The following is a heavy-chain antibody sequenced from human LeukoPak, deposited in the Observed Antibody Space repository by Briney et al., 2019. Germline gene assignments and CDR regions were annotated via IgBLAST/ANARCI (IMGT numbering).Heavy chain of an antibody. V-gene: IGHV1-46*01. Sequence: AAVKVSCKASGYTFIYYYIHWVRRAPGQGLEWMGIINPSGAGTSYEERVQGRVTMTSDTSTDTIYMELSSLRPEDTAVYYCARDLYDSSGYLDHWGQGTLVTVSS. CDR2: INPSGAGT. CDR3: ARDLYDSSGYLDH. D-gene: IGHD3-22*01. CDR1: GYTFIYYY. J-gene: IGHJ4*02.